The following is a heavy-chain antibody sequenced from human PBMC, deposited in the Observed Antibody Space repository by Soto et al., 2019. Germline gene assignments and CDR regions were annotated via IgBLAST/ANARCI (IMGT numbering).Heavy chain of an antibody. J-gene: IGHJ6*02. D-gene: IGHD2-21*02. CDR3: ARDRRVVTAIYYYYYGMDV. V-gene: IGHV1-3*01. CDR1: GYTFTSYA. Sequence: SCKASGYTFTSYAMHWVRQAPGQRLERMGWINAGNGNTKYSQKFQGRVTITRDTSASTAYMELSSLRSEDTAVYYCARDRRVVTAIYYYYYGMDVWGQGTTVTVSS. CDR2: INAGNGNT.